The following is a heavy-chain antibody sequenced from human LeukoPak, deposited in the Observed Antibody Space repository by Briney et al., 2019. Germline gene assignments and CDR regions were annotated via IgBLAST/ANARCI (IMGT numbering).Heavy chain of an antibody. Sequence: ASVKVSCRASGYTFTTNGISWVRQAPGQGPEWMAWISPHNGDTKYAQELQGRLTVTTDTSTSTAYMELRSLRSDDTAVYYCARLRGGIYSNRDAFDIWGQGTMVTVSS. D-gene: IGHD3-16*01. CDR2: ISPHNGDT. CDR1: GYTFTTNG. CDR3: ARLRGGIYSNRDAFDI. V-gene: IGHV1-18*04. J-gene: IGHJ3*02.